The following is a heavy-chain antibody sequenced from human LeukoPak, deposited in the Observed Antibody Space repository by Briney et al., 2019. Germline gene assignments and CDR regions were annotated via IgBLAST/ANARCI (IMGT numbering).Heavy chain of an antibody. CDR1: GGSISSSSYY. Sequence: SETLSLTCTVSGGSISSSSYYWGWIRQPPGKGLEWIGSIYYSGSTYYNPSLKSRVTISVDTSKNQFSLKLSSVTAADTAVYYCAREEIYYDFWSGYSFWGQGTLVTVSS. J-gene: IGHJ4*02. D-gene: IGHD3-3*01. CDR3: AREEIYYDFWSGYSF. V-gene: IGHV4-39*07. CDR2: IYYSGST.